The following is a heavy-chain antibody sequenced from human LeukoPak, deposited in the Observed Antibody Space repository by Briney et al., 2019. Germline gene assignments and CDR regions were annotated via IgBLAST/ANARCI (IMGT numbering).Heavy chain of an antibody. V-gene: IGHV3-48*01. CDR3: ARTYDFGRGPPGDAFDN. Sequence: PGGSLRLSCAASGFTFSSYAMHWVRQAPGKGPEWVSYIDARSGITYYADSVQGRFTISRDDARESVFLQMDGLRVDDTAVYYCARTYDFGRGPPGDAFDNWGPGTWVIVSA. CDR1: GFTFSSYA. CDR2: IDARSGIT. J-gene: IGHJ3*02. D-gene: IGHD3-3*01.